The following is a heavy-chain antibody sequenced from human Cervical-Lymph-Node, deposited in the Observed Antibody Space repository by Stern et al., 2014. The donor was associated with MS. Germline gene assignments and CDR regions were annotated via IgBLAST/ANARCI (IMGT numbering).Heavy chain of an antibody. V-gene: IGHV4-59*01. J-gene: IGHJ6*02. CDR1: GGSISSYY. D-gene: IGHD2-2*01. Sequence: QVQLQESGPGRVKPSETLSLTCTVSGGSISSYYWSWIRQPPGKGLEWIGYIYYSGSTNYNPSLKSRVTISVDTSKNQFSLNLSSVTAADTAVYYCARGLLVGPQPADIDYYGLDVWGQGTTVTVSS. CDR3: ARGLLVGPQPADIDYYGLDV. CDR2: IYYSGST.